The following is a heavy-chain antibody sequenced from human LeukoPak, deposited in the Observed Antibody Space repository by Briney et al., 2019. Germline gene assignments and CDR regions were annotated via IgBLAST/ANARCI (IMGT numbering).Heavy chain of an antibody. CDR3: ARGRDYGDYARFDP. CDR2: ISHSGST. D-gene: IGHD4-17*01. V-gene: IGHV4-30-2*01. CDR1: GGSISSGGYS. Sequence: PSETLSLTCAVSGGSISSGGYSWSWIRQPPGKGLEWIGYISHSGSTYYNPSLKSRVTISVDRSKNQFSLKLSSVTAADTAMYYCARGRDYGDYARFDPWGQGTLVNVSS. J-gene: IGHJ5*02.